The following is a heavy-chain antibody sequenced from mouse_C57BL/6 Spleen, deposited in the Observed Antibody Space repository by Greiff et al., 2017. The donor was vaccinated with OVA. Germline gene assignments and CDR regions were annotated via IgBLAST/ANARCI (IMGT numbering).Heavy chain of an antibody. V-gene: IGHV1-72*01. CDR3: AREGYYVRNWYFDV. J-gene: IGHJ1*03. D-gene: IGHD2-3*01. CDR2: IDPNSGVT. CDR1: GYTFTSYW. Sequence: QVHVKQPGAELVKPGASVKLSCKASGYTFTSYWMHWVKQRPGRGLEWIGRIDPNSGVTNYNEKFKSKATLTVDKPSSTAYMQLSSLTSEDSAVYYCAREGYYVRNWYFDVWGTGTTVTVSS.